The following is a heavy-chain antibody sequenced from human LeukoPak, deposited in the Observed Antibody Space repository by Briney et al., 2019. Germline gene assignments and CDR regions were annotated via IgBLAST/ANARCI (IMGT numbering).Heavy chain of an antibody. J-gene: IGHJ4*02. Sequence: GGSLRLSCAASGFTFDDYAMHWVRQAPGKGLEWVSGISWNSGSIGYADSVKGRFTISRDNAKNSLYLQMNSLRPEDMALYYCAKSGCSGTSCYLNYWGQGILVTVSS. D-gene: IGHD2-2*01. V-gene: IGHV3-9*03. CDR1: GFTFDDYA. CDR3: AKSGCSGTSCYLNY. CDR2: ISWNSGSI.